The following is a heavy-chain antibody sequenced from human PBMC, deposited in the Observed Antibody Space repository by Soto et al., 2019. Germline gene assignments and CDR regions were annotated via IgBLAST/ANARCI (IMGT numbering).Heavy chain of an antibody. CDR2: IYYSGST. J-gene: IGHJ6*03. Sequence: SETLSLTCTVSGGSISSYYWSWIRQPPGKGLEWIGYIYYSGSTNYNPSLKSRVTISVDTSKNQFSLKLSSVTAADTAVYYCARHFSSSSDYYYYMDVWGKGTTVTVSS. CDR1: GGSISSYY. D-gene: IGHD6-6*01. CDR3: ARHFSSSSDYYYYMDV. V-gene: IGHV4-59*08.